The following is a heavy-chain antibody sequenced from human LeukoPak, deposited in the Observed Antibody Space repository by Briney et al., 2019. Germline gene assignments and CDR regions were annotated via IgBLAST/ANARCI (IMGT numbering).Heavy chain of an antibody. CDR2: ISRDGTII. V-gene: IGHV3-74*01. CDR3: TREDHSVGSFDY. CDR1: GFTFSSYW. Sequence: QPGGSLRLSCADSGFTFSSYWMHWVRQAPGKGMVWVSRISRDGTIITYADSVKGRFTISRDNAKNTLHLQMNSLRAEDTAVYYCTREDHSVGSFDYWGQGTLVTVSS. J-gene: IGHJ4*02. D-gene: IGHD4-23*01.